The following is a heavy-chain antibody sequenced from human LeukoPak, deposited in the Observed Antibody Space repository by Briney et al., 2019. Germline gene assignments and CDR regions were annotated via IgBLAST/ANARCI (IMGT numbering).Heavy chain of an antibody. D-gene: IGHD3-22*01. Sequence: PSETLSLTCTVSGYSISSGYYWGWIRQAPGKGLEWVSYISSSGSTIYYADSVRGRFTISRDNAKNSLYLQMNSLRAEDTAVYYCARDDDRPDNGLDYWGQGTLVTVSS. J-gene: IGHJ4*02. CDR3: ARDDDRPDNGLDY. CDR1: GYSISSGYY. CDR2: ISSSGSTI. V-gene: IGHV3-11*04.